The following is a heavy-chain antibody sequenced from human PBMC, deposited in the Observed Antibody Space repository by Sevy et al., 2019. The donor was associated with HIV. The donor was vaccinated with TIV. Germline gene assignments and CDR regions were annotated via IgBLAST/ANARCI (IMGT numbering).Heavy chain of an antibody. CDR2: IKQDGSEK. Sequence: GGSLRLSCAASGFTFSSYWMSWVRRAPGKGLEWVANIKQDGSEKYYVDSVKGRFTISRDNAKNSLYLQMNSLRAEDTAVYYCASHYYDSSGYSPYYYYGMDVWGQGTTVTVSS. CDR1: GFTFSSYW. J-gene: IGHJ6*02. V-gene: IGHV3-7*01. CDR3: ASHYYDSSGYSPYYYYGMDV. D-gene: IGHD3-22*01.